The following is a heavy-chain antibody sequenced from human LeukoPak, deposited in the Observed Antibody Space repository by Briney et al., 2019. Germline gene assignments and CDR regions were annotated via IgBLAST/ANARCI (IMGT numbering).Heavy chain of an antibody. CDR3: ARAAYCSSTSCYGWFDP. V-gene: IGHV4-34*09. J-gene: IGHJ5*02. D-gene: IGHD2-2*01. CDR1: GGSFSGYY. Sequence: SETLSLTCAVYGGSFSGYYWSWIRQPPGKGLERIGYIYYSGSTYYNPSLKSRVTISVDTSKNQFTLKLSSVTAADTAVYYCARAAYCSSTSCYGWFDPWGQGTLVTVSS. CDR2: IYYSGST.